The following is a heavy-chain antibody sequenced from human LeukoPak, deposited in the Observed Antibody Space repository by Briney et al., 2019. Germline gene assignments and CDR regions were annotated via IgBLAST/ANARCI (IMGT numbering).Heavy chain of an antibody. J-gene: IGHJ4*02. CDR3: TRGGLTGQMAAFDY. Sequence: GGSLRLSCAASGFTLSDYWMHWVRQVPGEGPVWVSRINGDGRSTTYADSVKGRFTISRDNAKNTIFLQMTSLRDEDTAVYYCTRGGLTGQMAAFDYWGQGALVTVSS. CDR2: INGDGRST. CDR1: GFTLSDYW. V-gene: IGHV3-74*01. D-gene: IGHD3-9*01.